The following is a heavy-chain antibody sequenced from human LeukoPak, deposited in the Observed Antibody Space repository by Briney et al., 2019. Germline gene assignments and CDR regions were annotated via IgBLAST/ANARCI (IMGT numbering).Heavy chain of an antibody. Sequence: SETLSLTCTVSGGSISSSSYYWGWIRQPPGKGLEWIGSIYYSGSTYYNPSLKSRVTISVDTSKNQFSLKLSSVTAADTAVYYCARETWGSPGYDYWGQGTLVTVSS. J-gene: IGHJ4*02. CDR1: GGSISSSSYY. CDR3: ARETWGSPGYDY. V-gene: IGHV4-39*02. D-gene: IGHD7-27*01. CDR2: IYYSGST.